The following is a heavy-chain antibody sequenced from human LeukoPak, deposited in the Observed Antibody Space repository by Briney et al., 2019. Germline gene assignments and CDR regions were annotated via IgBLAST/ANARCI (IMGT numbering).Heavy chain of an antibody. D-gene: IGHD1-1*01. CDR1: GYTFTSYG. CDR2: MSAYNGNT. Sequence: ASVKVSCKASGYTFTSYGISWVRQGPGQGLEWMGWMSAYNGNTNYAQKLQGRVTMTTDTSTSTAYMELRSLRSDDTAVYYCARVPLETGTKPNDAFDIWGQGTMVTVSS. V-gene: IGHV1-18*01. J-gene: IGHJ3*02. CDR3: ARVPLETGTKPNDAFDI.